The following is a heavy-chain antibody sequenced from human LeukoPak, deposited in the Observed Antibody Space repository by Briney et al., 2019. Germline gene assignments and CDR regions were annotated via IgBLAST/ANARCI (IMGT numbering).Heavy chain of an antibody. CDR1: GFTFSSYG. D-gene: IGHD5-12*01. V-gene: IGHV3-30*18. CDR3: AKDRRIVATITQTYYYGMDV. CDR2: ISYDGSNK. J-gene: IGHJ6*02. Sequence: GGSLRLSCAASGFTFSSYGMHWVRQAPGKGLEWVAVISYDGSNKYYADSVKGRFTISRDNSKNTLYLQMNSLRAEDTAVYYCAKDRRIVATITQTYYYGMDVWGQGTTVTVSS.